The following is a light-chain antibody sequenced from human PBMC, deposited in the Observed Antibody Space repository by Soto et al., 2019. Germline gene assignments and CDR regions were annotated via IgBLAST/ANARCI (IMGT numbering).Light chain of an antibody. V-gene: IGKV3-15*01. CDR2: DAS. Sequence: EIVMTQSPATVSVSPGERVTLSCRASQSVSSNLAWYQQKPGQAPRLLIYDASTRATGMSARFSGSGSGTEFTLTISSLQSEDIAVYYCQQYKKWPRTFGQGTKVEIK. CDR3: QQYKKWPRT. CDR1: QSVSSN. J-gene: IGKJ1*01.